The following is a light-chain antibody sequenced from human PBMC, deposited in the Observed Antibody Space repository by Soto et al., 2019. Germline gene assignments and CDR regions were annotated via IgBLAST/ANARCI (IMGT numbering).Light chain of an antibody. CDR1: HSFSIY. CDR2: AAS. Sequence: DIQMTQSPSSLSASVGDRGTITCRTSHSFSIYLNWYQQRPGKAPKLLIYAASSLGSGVPSRFSGSGSGTDFTLTISSLQPEDIATYYCQQSYSTPWTFGQGTKVEIK. J-gene: IGKJ1*01. CDR3: QQSYSTPWT. V-gene: IGKV1-39*01.